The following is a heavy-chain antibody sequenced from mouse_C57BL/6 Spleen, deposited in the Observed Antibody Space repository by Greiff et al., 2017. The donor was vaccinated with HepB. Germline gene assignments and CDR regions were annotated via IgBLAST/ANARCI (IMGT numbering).Heavy chain of an antibody. J-gene: IGHJ4*01. D-gene: IGHD2-12*01. V-gene: IGHV1-82*01. Sequence: VQLQQSGPELVKPGASVKISCKASGYAFSSSWLNWVKQRPGKGLEWIGRIYPGDGDTNYNGKFKGKATLTADKSSSTAYMQLSSLTSEDSAVYFCARGSFTTRYYAMDYWGQGTSVTVSS. CDR1: GYAFSSSW. CDR3: ARGSFTTRYYAMDY. CDR2: IYPGDGDT.